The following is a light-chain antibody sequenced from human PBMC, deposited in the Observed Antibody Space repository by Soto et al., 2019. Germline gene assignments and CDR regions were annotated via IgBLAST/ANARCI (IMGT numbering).Light chain of an antibody. CDR1: QGIGNA. Sequence: ASEVTQSASSLSASLGDRVTISWWASQGIGNALGWYQQKKGKPPKVLIYGASNLQSGVPPRFSGSGYGTDFNLAISSLQPEDSATYYCQHYNSYSEAFGQGTKVDIK. CDR2: GAS. CDR3: QHYNSYSEA. J-gene: IGKJ1*01. V-gene: IGKV1-6*01.